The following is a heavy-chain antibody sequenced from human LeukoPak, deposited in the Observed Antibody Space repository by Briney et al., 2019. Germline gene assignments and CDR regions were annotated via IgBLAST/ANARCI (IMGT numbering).Heavy chain of an antibody. Sequence: QSGGSLRLSCAASGFTFSSYAVSWVRQGPGEGLEWVSAISGSGGSTYYADSVKGRFTISRDNSKNTLYLQMSSLRAEDTAVYYCATCCRVTIFFNPDYWGQGTLVTVSS. CDR1: GFTFSSYA. CDR2: ISGSGGST. CDR3: ATCCRVTIFFNPDY. D-gene: IGHD3-3*01. J-gene: IGHJ4*02. V-gene: IGHV3-23*01.